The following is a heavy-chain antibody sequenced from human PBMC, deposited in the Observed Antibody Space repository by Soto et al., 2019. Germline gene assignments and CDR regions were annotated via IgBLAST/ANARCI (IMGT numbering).Heavy chain of an antibody. J-gene: IGHJ4*02. D-gene: IGHD2-21*02. CDR1: GGTFSSYA. CDR3: ARKRPNCGGDCYSH. CDR2: IIPIFGTA. V-gene: IGHV1-69*06. Sequence: SVKVSCKASGGTFSSYAISWVRQAPGQGLEWMGGIIPIFGTANYAQKFQGRVTITADKSTSTAYMELSSLRSEDTAVYYCARKRPNCGGDCYSHWGQGTLVTVSS.